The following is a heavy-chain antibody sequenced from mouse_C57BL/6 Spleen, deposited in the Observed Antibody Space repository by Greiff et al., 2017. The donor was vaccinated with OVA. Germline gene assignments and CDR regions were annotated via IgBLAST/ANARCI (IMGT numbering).Heavy chain of an antibody. CDR2: INPNNGGT. J-gene: IGHJ2*01. CDR1: GYTFTDYN. V-gene: IGHV1-18*01. Sequence: VQLQQSGPELVKPGASVKIPCKASGYTFTDYNMDWVKQSHGKSLEWIGDINPNNGGTIYNQKFKGKATLTVDKSSSTAYMELRSLTSEDTAGYYCARKAYYYGSSDYYFDYWGQGTTLTVSS. CDR3: ARKAYYYGSSDYYFDY. D-gene: IGHD1-1*01.